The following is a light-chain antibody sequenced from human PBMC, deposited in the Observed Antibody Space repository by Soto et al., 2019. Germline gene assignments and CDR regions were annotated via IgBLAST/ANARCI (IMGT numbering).Light chain of an antibody. CDR3: QQYNNWPQT. CDR2: GAS. V-gene: IGKV3-15*01. CDR1: QSVTSS. J-gene: IGKJ1*01. Sequence: EIVMTQSPATLSVSPGERATLSCRASQSVTSSLAWYQQKPGQAPRLLIYGASTRATGIPARFSGSGSGTEFTLTISSLQSEDFAVYYCQQYNNWPQTFGQGTKVGVK.